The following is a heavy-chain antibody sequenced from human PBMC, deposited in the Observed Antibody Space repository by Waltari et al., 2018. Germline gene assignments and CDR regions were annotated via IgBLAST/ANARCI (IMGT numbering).Heavy chain of an antibody. J-gene: IGHJ2*01. Sequence: ELQLVQSGAEVKKPGESLTISCKGSGYSFTSFWIGWVRQMPGKGLEWMGIIYPVDTDTRYSPSVQGQVTISADKSISTAYLQWSSLKASDTAMYYCALSPGVVAATRWYFDLWGRGTLVTVSS. CDR2: IYPVDTDT. CDR1: GYSFTSFW. D-gene: IGHD2-15*01. V-gene: IGHV5-51*03. CDR3: ALSPGVVAATRWYFDL.